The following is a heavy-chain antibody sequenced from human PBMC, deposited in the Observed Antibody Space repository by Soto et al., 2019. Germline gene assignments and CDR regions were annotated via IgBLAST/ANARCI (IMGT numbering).Heavy chain of an antibody. CDR3: ANGRPPYGLLPHDS. Sequence: EVQLLESGGGLVQPGGSLRLSCAASGFSFRNYAMSWVRQAPGKGLEWISTLTGSSSNIYYADSVKGRFAISRDNSRNTLYLKMNSLPAGDPAVFYCANGRPPYGLLPHDSWGKGPLVTFPS. CDR2: LTGSSSNI. V-gene: IGHV3-23*01. J-gene: IGHJ4*02. CDR1: GFSFRNYA. D-gene: IGHD3-10*01.